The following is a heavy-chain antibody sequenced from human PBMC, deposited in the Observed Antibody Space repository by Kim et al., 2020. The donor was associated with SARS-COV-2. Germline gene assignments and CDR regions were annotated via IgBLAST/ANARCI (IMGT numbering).Heavy chain of an antibody. CDR3: ARGGGIQLFWYFDL. D-gene: IGHD5-18*01. J-gene: IGHJ2*01. Sequence: SETLSLTCAVSGGSISSSNWWSWVRQPPGKGLEWIGEIYHSGSTNYNPSLKSRVTISVDKSKNQFSLKLSSVTAADTAVYYCARGGGIQLFWYFDLWGRGTLVTVSS. V-gene: IGHV4-4*02. CDR1: GGSISSSNW. CDR2: IYHSGST.